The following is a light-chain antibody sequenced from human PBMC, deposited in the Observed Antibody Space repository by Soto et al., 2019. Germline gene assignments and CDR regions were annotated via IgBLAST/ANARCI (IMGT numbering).Light chain of an antibody. CDR3: MQALQTPIT. J-gene: IGKJ5*01. CDR2: LGS. V-gene: IGKV2-28*01. Sequence: VMTQSPRSLQVTNGQPASISCRSSQSLLHSNGYNYLDWYLQKPGQSPQLLIYLGSNRASGVPDRFSGSGSGTDFTLKISRVEVEDVGVYYFMQALQTPITFGQGTRLEIK. CDR1: QSLLHSNGYNY.